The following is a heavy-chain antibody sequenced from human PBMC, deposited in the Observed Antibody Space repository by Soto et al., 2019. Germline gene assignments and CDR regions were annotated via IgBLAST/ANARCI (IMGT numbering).Heavy chain of an antibody. CDR1: GGTFSSYA. CDR3: ARAETITIFGVVILYGMDV. J-gene: IGHJ6*02. V-gene: IGHV1-69*01. Sequence: QVQLVQSGAEVKKPGSSVKVSCKASGGTFSSYAISWVRQAPGQGLEWMGGIIPIFGTANYAQKFQGRVTITADESTGTAYMELSSLRSEDTAVYYCARAETITIFGVVILYGMDVWGQGTTVTVSS. CDR2: IIPIFGTA. D-gene: IGHD3-3*01.